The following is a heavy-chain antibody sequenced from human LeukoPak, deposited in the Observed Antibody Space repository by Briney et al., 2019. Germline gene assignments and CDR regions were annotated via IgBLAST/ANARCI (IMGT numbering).Heavy chain of an antibody. CDR1: GGSVSSYY. CDR2: VYYSGST. D-gene: IGHD2-21*01. J-gene: IGHJ2*01. CDR3: AREANSPTARYWYFDL. V-gene: IGHV4-59*02. Sequence: KPSKTLSLTCTVSGGSVSSYYWSWMRQSPGKGLEWIGYVYYSGSTNYNPALKSRVTISLDTSENQFSLKLSSVTAADTAVYYCAREANSPTARYWYFDLWGRGTQVTVSS.